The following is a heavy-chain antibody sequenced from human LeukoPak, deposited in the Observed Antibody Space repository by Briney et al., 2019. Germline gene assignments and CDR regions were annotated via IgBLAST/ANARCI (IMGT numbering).Heavy chain of an antibody. Sequence: ASVKVSCKASGYTFSSYDISWVRQAPGQGLEWMGWINAYNGNTNYVQKFQGRVTMTRDTSTSTAYMEVRSLRSDDTAVYYCARSTLPSGILNWGLGTLVTVSS. CDR3: ARSTLPSGILN. D-gene: IGHD1-26*01. V-gene: IGHV1-18*01. CDR2: INAYNGNT. CDR1: GYTFSSYD. J-gene: IGHJ1*01.